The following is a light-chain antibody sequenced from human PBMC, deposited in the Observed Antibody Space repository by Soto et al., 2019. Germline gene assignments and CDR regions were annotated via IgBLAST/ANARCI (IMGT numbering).Light chain of an antibody. CDR2: ETT. CDR3: QQYHNWPFT. CDR1: QFVSSN. V-gene: IGKV3-15*01. J-gene: IGKJ4*01. Sequence: ERVMTQSPATLSVSPGERATLSCRASQFVSSNLAWYQQKPGQAPRLLIYETTTRASGVSGRFSGSGSGTEFTLTVSGLQSEDVAVYYCQQYHNWPFTFGGGTKVEIK.